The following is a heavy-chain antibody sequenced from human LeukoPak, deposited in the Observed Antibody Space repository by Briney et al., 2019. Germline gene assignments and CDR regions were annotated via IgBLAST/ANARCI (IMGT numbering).Heavy chain of an antibody. D-gene: IGHD4-17*01. V-gene: IGHV3-48*03. Sequence: PGGSLRLSCAASGFTFSSYEMNWVRQAPGKGLEWVSYISSSGSTIYHADSVKGRFTISRDNAKNSLYLQMNSLRAEDTAVYYCARDRMDYEADYWGQGTLVTVSS. CDR3: ARDRMDYEADY. CDR1: GFTFSSYE. CDR2: ISSSGSTI. J-gene: IGHJ4*02.